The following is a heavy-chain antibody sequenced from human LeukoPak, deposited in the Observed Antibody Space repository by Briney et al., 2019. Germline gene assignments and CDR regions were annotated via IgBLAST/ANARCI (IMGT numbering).Heavy chain of an antibody. CDR2: ISSDGATT. V-gene: IGHV3-74*01. D-gene: IGHD3-9*01. CDR3: ARGSGFGV. J-gene: IGHJ4*02. CDR1: GFTFSSYW. Sequence: GGSLRLSCAASGFTFSSYWMHWVRQVPGKGLVRVSGISSDGATTHYADSVKGRFTISRDNAKNTLYLQMNSLRVEDTAVYYCARGSGFGVWGQGTLVTVSS.